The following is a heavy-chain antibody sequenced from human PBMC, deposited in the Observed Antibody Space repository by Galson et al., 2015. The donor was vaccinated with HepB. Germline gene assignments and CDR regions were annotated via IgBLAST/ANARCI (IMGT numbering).Heavy chain of an antibody. CDR2: IWYDGSNK. Sequence: SLRLSCAASGFTFSSYGMHWVRQAPGKGLEWVAVIWYDGSNKYYADSVKGRFTISRDNSKNTLYLQMNSLRAEDTAVYYCARAITMARGVIIRRPFDYWGQGTLVTVSS. V-gene: IGHV3-33*08. CDR3: ARAITMARGVIIRRPFDY. CDR1: GFTFSSYG. J-gene: IGHJ4*02. D-gene: IGHD3-10*01.